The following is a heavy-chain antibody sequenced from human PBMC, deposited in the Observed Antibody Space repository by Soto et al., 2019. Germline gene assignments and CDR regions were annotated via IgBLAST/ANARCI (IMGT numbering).Heavy chain of an antibody. Sequence: GESLRLSCAASGFTFSSYGMHWVRQAPGKGLEWVAVISYDGSNKYYADSVKGRFTISRDNSKNTLYLQMNSLRAEDTAVYYCAKTETAMVPPFDYWGKGTQVTVSS. J-gene: IGHJ4*02. CDR2: ISYDGSNK. CDR3: AKTETAMVPPFDY. CDR1: GFTFSSYG. D-gene: IGHD5-18*01. V-gene: IGHV3-30*18.